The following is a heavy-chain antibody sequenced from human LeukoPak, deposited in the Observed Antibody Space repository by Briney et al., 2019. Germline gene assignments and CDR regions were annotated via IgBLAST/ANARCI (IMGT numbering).Heavy chain of an antibody. V-gene: IGHV3-53*01. Sequence: SVIYSGGSTFYADSVQGRFIISRDNSKNTLYLQMNTLRAEDTAVYYCARETTGWAYFDSWGQGTLVTVSS. CDR3: ARETTGWAYFDS. D-gene: IGHD1-1*01. CDR2: IYSGGST. J-gene: IGHJ4*02.